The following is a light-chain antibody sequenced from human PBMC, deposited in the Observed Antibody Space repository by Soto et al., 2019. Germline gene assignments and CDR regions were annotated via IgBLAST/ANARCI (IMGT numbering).Light chain of an antibody. CDR2: EAS. CDR3: QQHINWPLT. J-gene: IGKJ4*01. V-gene: IGKV3-11*01. CDR1: RTVSSS. Sequence: EIVLTQSPATLSLSPGERPTLSCRASRTVSSSLAWYQQKPGQAPRLLIYEASNRATGIPARFSGSGSGADFTLTISSLEPEDFALYYCQQHINWPLTFGGGTKVDIK.